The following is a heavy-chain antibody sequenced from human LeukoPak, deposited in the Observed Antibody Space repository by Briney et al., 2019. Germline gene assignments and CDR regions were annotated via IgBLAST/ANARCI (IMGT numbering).Heavy chain of an antibody. CDR3: AKLQNILTGYEPTPVNY. CDR2: IRYDGSNK. J-gene: IGHJ4*02. Sequence: GGSLRLSCAASGFTFSSYGMHWVRQAPGKGLEWVAFIRYDGSNKYYADSVKGRFTISRDNSKNTLYLQMNSLRAEDTAVYYCAKLQNILTGYEPTPVNYWGQGTLVTVSS. D-gene: IGHD3-9*01. V-gene: IGHV3-30*02. CDR1: GFTFSSYG.